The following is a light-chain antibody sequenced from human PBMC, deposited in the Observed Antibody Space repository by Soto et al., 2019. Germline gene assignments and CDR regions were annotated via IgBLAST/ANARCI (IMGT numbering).Light chain of an antibody. Sequence: QSVLTQPASVSGSPGQSITISCTGTSSDVGGYNYVSWYQHHPGKVPKLMIYEVSNRPSGVSNRFSGSKSGNTASLTISGLQAEDEADYYCSSYTSTSTLGIFGGGTKVTVL. J-gene: IGLJ2*01. CDR3: SSYTSTSTLGI. CDR2: EVS. V-gene: IGLV2-14*01. CDR1: SSDVGGYNY.